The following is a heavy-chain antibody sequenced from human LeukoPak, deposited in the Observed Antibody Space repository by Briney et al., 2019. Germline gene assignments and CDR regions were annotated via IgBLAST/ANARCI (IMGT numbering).Heavy chain of an antibody. CDR2: INPNSGGT. Sequence: GASVKVSCKASGYTFTGYYMHWVRQAPGQGLEWMGWINPNSGGTNYAQKSQGRVTMTRDTSISTAYMELSRLRSDDTAVYYCARDRITMVRGVPNWFDPWGQGTLVTVSS. V-gene: IGHV1-2*02. J-gene: IGHJ5*02. CDR1: GYTFTGYY. D-gene: IGHD3-10*01. CDR3: ARDRITMVRGVPNWFDP.